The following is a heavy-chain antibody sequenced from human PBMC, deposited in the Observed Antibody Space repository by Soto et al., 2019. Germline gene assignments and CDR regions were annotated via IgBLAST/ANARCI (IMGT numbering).Heavy chain of an antibody. D-gene: IGHD3-22*01. CDR1: GGSISSSSYY. CDR3: ARHDADSSGYLYY. J-gene: IGHJ4*02. V-gene: IGHV4-39*01. CDR2: IYYSGST. Sequence: SETLSLTCTVSGGSISSSSYYWGWIRQPPGKGLEWIGSIYYSGSTYYNPSLKSRVTISVDTSKNQFSLKLSSVTAADTAVYYCARHDADSSGYLYYWGQGTLVTVSS.